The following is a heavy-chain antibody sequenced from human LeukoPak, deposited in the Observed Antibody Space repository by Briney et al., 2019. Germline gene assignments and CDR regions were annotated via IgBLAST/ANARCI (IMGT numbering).Heavy chain of an antibody. Sequence: GGSLRLSCAASGFTFSSYSMNWVRQAPGKGLEWVSSISSSSSYIYCADSVKGRFTISRDNAKNSLYLQMNSLRAEDTAVYYCARGDTAMVHPLDYWGQGTLVTVSS. CDR2: ISSSSSYI. D-gene: IGHD5-18*01. CDR3: ARGDTAMVHPLDY. V-gene: IGHV3-21*01. J-gene: IGHJ4*02. CDR1: GFTFSSYS.